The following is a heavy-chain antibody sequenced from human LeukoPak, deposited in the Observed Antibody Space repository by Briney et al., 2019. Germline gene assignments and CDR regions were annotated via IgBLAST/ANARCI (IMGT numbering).Heavy chain of an antibody. CDR1: GGSISGSSYY. V-gene: IGHV4-39*01. Sequence: PSETLSLTCTVSGGSISGSSYYWGWIRQPPGKGLEWIGSVSYSGSTNYNLSLKSRVTISVDTSKNQFSLKLSSVTAADTAVYYCARIVGITSYYFDYWGQGTLVTVSA. D-gene: IGHD1-26*01. J-gene: IGHJ4*02. CDR3: ARIVGITSYYFDY. CDR2: VSYSGST.